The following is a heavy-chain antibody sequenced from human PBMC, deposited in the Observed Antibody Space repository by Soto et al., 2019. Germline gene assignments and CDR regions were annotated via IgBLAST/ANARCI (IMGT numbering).Heavy chain of an antibody. CDR2: ISYDGSNK. Sequence: QVQLVESGGGVVQPGRSLRLSCAASGFTFSSYAMHWVRQAPGKGLEWVAVISYDGSNKYYADSVKGRFTISRDNSKNTLYLQMNSLTAEYTAVYYCARDRLNVEPFDYWGQGTLVTVSS. D-gene: IGHD1-26*01. J-gene: IGHJ4*02. CDR1: GFTFSSYA. CDR3: ARDRLNVEPFDY. V-gene: IGHV3-30-3*01.